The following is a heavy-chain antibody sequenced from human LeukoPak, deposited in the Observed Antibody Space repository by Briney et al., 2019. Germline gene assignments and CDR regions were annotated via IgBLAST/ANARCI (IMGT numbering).Heavy chain of an antibody. CDR3: ARDMWDYDILTGYFLFEY. Sequence: PGGSLRLSCAASGFTFSSYAMSWVRQAPGKGLEWVSAISGSGGSTYYADSVKGRFTISRDKSKNTLYLQMSSLRAEDTAVYYCARDMWDYDILTGYFLFEYWGQGTLVTVSS. J-gene: IGHJ4*02. CDR2: ISGSGGST. D-gene: IGHD3-9*01. V-gene: IGHV3-23*01. CDR1: GFTFSSYA.